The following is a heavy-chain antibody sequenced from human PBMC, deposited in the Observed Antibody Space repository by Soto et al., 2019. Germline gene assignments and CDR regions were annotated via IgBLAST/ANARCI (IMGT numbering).Heavy chain of an antibody. CDR1: GGSFSGYY. J-gene: IGHJ6*02. Sequence: ETLSLTCSVYGGSFSGYYWSWIRQPPGKGLEWIGEINHSGSTNYNPSLKSRVTISVDTSKNQFSLKLSSVTAADTAVYYCARDKYRRHYYYYGMDVWGQGTTVTVSS. CDR3: ARDKYRRHYYYYGMDV. CDR2: INHSGST. D-gene: IGHD3-16*02. V-gene: IGHV4-34*01.